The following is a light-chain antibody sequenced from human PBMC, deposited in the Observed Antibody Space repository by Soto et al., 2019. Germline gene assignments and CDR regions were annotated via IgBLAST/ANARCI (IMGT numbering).Light chain of an antibody. V-gene: IGKV3-20*01. J-gene: IGKJ3*01. CDR2: GAS. CDR1: QSVGSSY. CDR3: QQYATSPFT. Sequence: EIVLTQSPDTLSLSPGERATLSCRASQSVGSSYLAWYQQKPGQAPRVLIYGASSRATGIPDRFSGSGSGTDFTLTISRLEPEDFAVYYCQQYATSPFTFGPGTKVDIK.